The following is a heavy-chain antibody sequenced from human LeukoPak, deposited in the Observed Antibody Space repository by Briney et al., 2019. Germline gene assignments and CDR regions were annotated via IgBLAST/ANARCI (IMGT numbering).Heavy chain of an antibody. J-gene: IGHJ4*02. V-gene: IGHV1-46*01. CDR3: AAPPQDDFWSGYFL. D-gene: IGHD3-3*01. CDR1: GYTFTSYY. CDR2: INPSGGST. Sequence: GASVKVSCKASGYTFTSYYMHWVRQAPGQGLEWMGRINPSGGSTNYAQKFQGRVTMTRDTSTSTVYMELSSLRSEDTAVYYCAAPPQDDFWSGYFLWGQGTLVTVSS.